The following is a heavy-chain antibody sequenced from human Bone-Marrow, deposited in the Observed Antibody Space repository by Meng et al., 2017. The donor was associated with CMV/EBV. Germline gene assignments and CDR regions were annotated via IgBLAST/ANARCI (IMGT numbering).Heavy chain of an antibody. V-gene: IGHV3-30*02. D-gene: IGHD2-15*01. CDR3: AKGGAYCSGGRCYPFDY. J-gene: IGHJ4*02. Sequence: GGSLRLSCAASGFTFSSYGMHWVRQAPGKGLEWVAFIRYDGSNKYYGDSVKGRFTISRDNSKNTLYLQRNSLRAEDTAVYYCAKGGAYCSGGRCYPFDYWGQGTLVTVSS. CDR2: IRYDGSNK. CDR1: GFTFSSYG.